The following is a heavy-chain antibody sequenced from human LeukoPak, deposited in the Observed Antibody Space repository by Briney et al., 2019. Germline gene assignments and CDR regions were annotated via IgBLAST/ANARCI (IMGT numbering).Heavy chain of an antibody. CDR3: AKGGGGNFPFDY. J-gene: IGHJ4*02. V-gene: IGHV3-23*01. CDR2: ISPSGGST. CDR1: GFTFSSYA. Sequence: GGSLRLSCAASGFTFSSYAMNWLLQAPGKGLEWVSAISPSGGSTYYADSVKGRFTISRDNSQLYLQMTSLRAEDTAVYYCAKGGGGNFPFDYWGQGTLVTVSS. D-gene: IGHD4-23*01.